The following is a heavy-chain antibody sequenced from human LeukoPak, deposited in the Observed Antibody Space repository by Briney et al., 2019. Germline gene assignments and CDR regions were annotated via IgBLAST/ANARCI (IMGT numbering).Heavy chain of an antibody. D-gene: IGHD2-15*01. CDR2: TFYRSKWYN. CDR1: GDSASSNTAA. Sequence: SQTLSHTCVIAGDSASSNTAAWNWIRQSPLGGLEWLGRTFYRSKWYNDYAGSVKSQITISPDTSKNHFSLQLDSVTPEDTAMYYCARDGWPAFDYWGQGSLVTVSS. CDR3: ARDGWPAFDY. V-gene: IGHV6-1*01. J-gene: IGHJ4*02.